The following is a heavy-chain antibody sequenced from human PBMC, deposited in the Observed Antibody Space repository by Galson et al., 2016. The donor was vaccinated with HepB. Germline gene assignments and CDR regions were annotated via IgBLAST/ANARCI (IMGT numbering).Heavy chain of an antibody. D-gene: IGHD6-19*01. CDR1: GGAISSSSSY. V-gene: IGHV4-39*01. CDR3: ATHKLVVAGTSPFDP. CDR2: IHSSGRT. Sequence: LSLTCTVSGGAISSSSSYWGWIRQPPGKGLEWIGSIHSSGRTYYSPSLKSRVTISVDTSKNQFSLKLSSVTAADTAIYYCATHKLVVAGTSPFDPWGQGTLVTVSS. J-gene: IGHJ5*02.